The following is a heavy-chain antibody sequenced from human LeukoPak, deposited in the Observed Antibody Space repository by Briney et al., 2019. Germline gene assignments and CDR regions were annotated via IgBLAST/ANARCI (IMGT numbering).Heavy chain of an antibody. CDR1: GFTFSSYA. CDR2: MSHDGSNK. CDR3: AKLDSSGWSRPFDY. D-gene: IGHD6-19*01. Sequence: GGSLRLSCAASGFTFSSYATHWVRQAPGKGLEWVAVMSHDGSNKYYGDSVKGRFTISRDNSKNTLYLQMNSLRAEDTAVYYCAKLDSSGWSRPFDYWGQGTLVTVSS. J-gene: IGHJ4*02. V-gene: IGHV3-30*18.